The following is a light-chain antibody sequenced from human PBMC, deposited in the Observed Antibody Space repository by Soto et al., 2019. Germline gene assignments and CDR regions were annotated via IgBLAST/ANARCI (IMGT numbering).Light chain of an antibody. J-gene: IGKJ1*01. CDR3: QHYNSYSEA. CDR2: KAS. CDR1: QTISSW. Sequence: DIQMTQSPSTLSGSVGDRVTITCRASQTISSWLAWYQQKPGKAPKLLIYKASTLKSGVTSRFSGSGPGTEFTLTISSLQPDDFATYYCQHYNSYSEAFGPGTKVDIK. V-gene: IGKV1-5*03.